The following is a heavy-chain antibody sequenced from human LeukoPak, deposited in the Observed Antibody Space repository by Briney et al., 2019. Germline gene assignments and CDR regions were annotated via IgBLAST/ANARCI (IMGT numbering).Heavy chain of an antibody. CDR3: ARRLGNGWTFDY. J-gene: IGHJ4*02. CDR2: IYPGDSDT. Sequence: GESLKISCKGSGFSFTSYWIAWVRQMPGKGLEWMGFIYPGDSDTRYSPSFHGQVTISADKSITTAYLQWSSLKASDTAMYYCARRLGNGWTFDYWGQGTLVTVSS. CDR1: GFSFTSYW. D-gene: IGHD6-19*01. V-gene: IGHV5-51*01.